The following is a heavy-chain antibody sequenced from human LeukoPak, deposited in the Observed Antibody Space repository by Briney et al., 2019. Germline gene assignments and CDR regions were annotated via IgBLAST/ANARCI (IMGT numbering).Heavy chain of an antibody. D-gene: IGHD6-13*01. CDR2: ISGSGGST. J-gene: IGHJ4*02. Sequence: PGGSLRLSCAASGFTFSSYAMSWVRQAPGKGLEWVSAISGSGGSTYYADSVKGRFTISRDDSKNTLYLQMNSLRAEDTAVYYCAKGLLRIAAAGYFDYWGQGTLVTVSS. CDR1: GFTFSSYA. V-gene: IGHV3-23*01. CDR3: AKGLLRIAAAGYFDY.